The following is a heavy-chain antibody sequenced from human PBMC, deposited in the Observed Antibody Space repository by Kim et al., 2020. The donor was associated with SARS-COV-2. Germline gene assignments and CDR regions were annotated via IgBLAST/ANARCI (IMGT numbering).Heavy chain of an antibody. J-gene: IGHJ6*02. V-gene: IGHV3-64*02. CDR2: ISSNGGST. D-gene: IGHD2-15*01. CDR1: GFTFSNYA. CDR3: AREGTVALGLVMDV. Sequence: GGSLRLSCAASGFTFSNYAMHWVRQAPGKGLEYVSAISSNGGSTYYADSVKGRFTISRGNSKNTVYLQMGSLRAEDMAVYYCAREGTVALGLVMDVWGQGTTVTVSS.